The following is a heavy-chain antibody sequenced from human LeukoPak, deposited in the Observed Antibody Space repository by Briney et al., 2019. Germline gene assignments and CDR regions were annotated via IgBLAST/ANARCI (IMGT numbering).Heavy chain of an antibody. D-gene: IGHD1-26*01. V-gene: IGHV1-69*04. CDR2: IIPILGIA. CDR1: GGTFSSYA. CDR3: ARDLEVGATNY. Sequence: ASVKVSCKASGGTFSSYAISWVRQAPGQGLEWMGRIIPILGIANYAQKFQGRVTITADKSTSTAYMELSSLRSEDTAVYYCARDLEVGATNYWGQGTLVTVSS. J-gene: IGHJ4*02.